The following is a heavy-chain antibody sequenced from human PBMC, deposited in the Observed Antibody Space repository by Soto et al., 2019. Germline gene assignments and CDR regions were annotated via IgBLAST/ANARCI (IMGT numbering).Heavy chain of an antibody. D-gene: IGHD2-21*01. CDR1: GDSVSSNTVA. Sequence: PSPTLSLTCGISGDSVSSNTVAWNWIRQSPSRGLEWLGRTYYRSKWFNEYAESVKSRISINADTSRNQFSLQLNFVTPEDTAIYFCAGAFCGSDCYTDANFCPWGQGTLVTVSS. CDR3: AGAFCGSDCYTDANFCP. CDR2: TYYRSKWFN. V-gene: IGHV6-1*01. J-gene: IGHJ5*02.